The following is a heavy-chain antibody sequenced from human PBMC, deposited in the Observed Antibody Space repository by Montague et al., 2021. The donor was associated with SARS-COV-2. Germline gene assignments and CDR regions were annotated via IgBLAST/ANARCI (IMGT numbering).Heavy chain of an antibody. V-gene: IGHV3-74*01. CDR3: ARDREPWLLQYYFDY. Sequence: SLRLSCAASGFTFNTYYIHWVRQAPGKGLVWVSRINSDGSSTTYADSVKGRFTITRDNAKNTVYLQMNSPRAEDTAVYYCARDREPWLLQYYFDYWGQGTLVTVSS. CDR2: INSDGSST. D-gene: IGHD6-19*01. CDR1: GFTFNTYY. J-gene: IGHJ4*02.